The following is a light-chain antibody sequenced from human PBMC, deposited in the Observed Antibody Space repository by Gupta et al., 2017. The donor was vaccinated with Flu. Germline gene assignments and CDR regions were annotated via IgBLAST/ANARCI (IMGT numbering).Light chain of an antibody. Sequence: DIQMTPSPSSLSASVGDRVTITCRASQSISSYLNWYQQKPGKAPKLLIYAASSLQSGVPSRFSGSGSGTDFTLTISSLQPEDFATYYCQQSYSQRTFGQGTKVEIK. J-gene: IGKJ1*01. CDR1: QSISSY. CDR2: AAS. V-gene: IGKV1-39*01. CDR3: QQSYSQRT.